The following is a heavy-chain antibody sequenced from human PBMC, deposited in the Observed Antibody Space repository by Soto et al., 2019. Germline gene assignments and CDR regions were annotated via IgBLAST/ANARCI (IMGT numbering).Heavy chain of an antibody. V-gene: IGHV4-34*01. CDR2: INHSGST. J-gene: IGHJ4*02. Sequence: QVQLQQWGAGLLKPSETLSLTCAVYGGSFSGYYWSWIRQPPGKGLEWIGEINHSGSTNYNPSLKGRVTVSLDTSKTQFSLKLSSVTAADTAVYSCARDPTLNPAMARRPFDSWGQGTLVTVSS. CDR3: ARDPTLNPAMARRPFDS. CDR1: GGSFSGYY. D-gene: IGHD5-18*01.